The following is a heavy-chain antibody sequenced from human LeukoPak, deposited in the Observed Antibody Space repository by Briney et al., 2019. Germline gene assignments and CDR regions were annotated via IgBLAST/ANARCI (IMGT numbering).Heavy chain of an antibody. CDR1: GFTFTDYY. J-gene: IGHJ1*01. V-gene: IGHV3-11*01. CDR2: ITNSGTTI. CDR3: ARDGHYDILTGYFQD. D-gene: IGHD3-9*01. Sequence: KTGGSLRLSCAASGFTFTDYYMSWIRQAPGKGLEWVSYITNSGTTIYYADSVKGRFTISRDNAKNSLYLQMNGLRAEDTAVYYCARDGHYDILTGYFQDWGQGTLVTVSS.